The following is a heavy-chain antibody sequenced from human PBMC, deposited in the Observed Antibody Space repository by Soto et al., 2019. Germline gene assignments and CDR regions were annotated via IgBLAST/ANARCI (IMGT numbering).Heavy chain of an antibody. Sequence: EVQLVESGGGLVQPGGSLRLSCAASGFTVSSNYMSWVRQAPGKGLESVSFIYSGGTTYYADSVKGRFTISRDSSKNTVFLQMNSLRAEDTAVYYCARGRPGRGTDCCPIEHWGQGILVIVSS. CDR2: IYSGGTT. J-gene: IGHJ4*02. D-gene: IGHD2-21*02. CDR1: GFTVSSNY. V-gene: IGHV3-66*01. CDR3: ARGRPGRGTDCCPIEH.